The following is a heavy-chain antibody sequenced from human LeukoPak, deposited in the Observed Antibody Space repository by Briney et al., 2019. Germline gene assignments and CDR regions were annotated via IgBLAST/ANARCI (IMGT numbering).Heavy chain of an antibody. Sequence: GGSLRLSCAASGFTFSSYWMHWVRQASGKGLVWVSRIKSDGSTNYADSVKGRFTISRDNAKNTVSLQMNSLRAEDTGVYYCARAPSEIGGYYPEYFRHWGQGTLVTVSS. D-gene: IGHD3-22*01. CDR3: ARAPSEIGGYYPEYFRH. J-gene: IGHJ1*01. CDR1: GFTFSSYW. V-gene: IGHV3-74*01. CDR2: IKSDGST.